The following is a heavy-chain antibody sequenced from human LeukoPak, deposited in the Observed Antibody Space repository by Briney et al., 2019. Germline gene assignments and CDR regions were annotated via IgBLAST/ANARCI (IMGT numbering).Heavy chain of an antibody. J-gene: IGHJ5*02. V-gene: IGHV3-7*01. CDR3: ARGGGGTYYGDYISYNWFDP. CDR2: IKQDGSEK. Sequence: PGGSLRLPCAASGFTFSSYWMSWVRQAPGKGLEWVANIKQDGSEKYYVDSVKGRFTISRDNAKNSLYLQMNSLRAEDTAVYYCARGGGGTYYGDYISYNWFDPWGQGTLVTVSS. CDR1: GFTFSSYW. D-gene: IGHD4-17*01.